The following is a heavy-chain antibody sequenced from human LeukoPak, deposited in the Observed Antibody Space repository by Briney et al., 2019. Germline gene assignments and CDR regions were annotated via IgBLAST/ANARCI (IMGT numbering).Heavy chain of an antibody. D-gene: IGHD4-17*01. V-gene: IGHV3-23*01. Sequence: PGGSLRLSCAASGFTFSSYAMRWVRQAPGKGLEGVSAISGGGGSTYYADSVKGRFTISRDNCKNTVYVQMNSLRDEDTAVYSCAKEGAYGDYDGPYWLQGTLVTVSS. CDR1: GFTFSSYA. J-gene: IGHJ4*02. CDR2: ISGGGGST. CDR3: AKEGAYGDYDGPY.